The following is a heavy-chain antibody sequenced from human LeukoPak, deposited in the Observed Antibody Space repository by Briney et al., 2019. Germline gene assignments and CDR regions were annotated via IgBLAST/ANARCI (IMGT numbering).Heavy chain of an antibody. J-gene: IGHJ4*02. D-gene: IGHD3-22*01. CDR1: GFNFHDYG. CDR2: INWNGGST. V-gene: IGHV3-20*04. Sequence: PGGSLRLSCAASGFNFHDYGMSWVRQAPGKGLEWVSSINWNGGSTGYADSVKGRFTISRDNSKNTLYLQMNSLRGEDTAVYYCAKVHDSSGSYLAGYFDYWGQGALVTVSS. CDR3: AKVHDSSGSYLAGYFDY.